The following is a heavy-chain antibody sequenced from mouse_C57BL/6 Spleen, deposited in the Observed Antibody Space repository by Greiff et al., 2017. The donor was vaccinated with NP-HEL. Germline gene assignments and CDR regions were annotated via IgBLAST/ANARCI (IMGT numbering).Heavy chain of an antibody. J-gene: IGHJ3*01. Sequence: QVQLQQPGAELVKPGASVKLSCKASGYTFTSYWMQWVKQRPGQGLEWIGEIDPSDSYTNYNQKFKGKATLTVDTSSSTAYMQLSSLTSEDSAVYYCARRSNWDGFAYWGQGTLVTGSA. V-gene: IGHV1-50*01. CDR1: GYTFTSYW. CDR3: ARRSNWDGFAY. CDR2: IDPSDSYT. D-gene: IGHD4-1*02.